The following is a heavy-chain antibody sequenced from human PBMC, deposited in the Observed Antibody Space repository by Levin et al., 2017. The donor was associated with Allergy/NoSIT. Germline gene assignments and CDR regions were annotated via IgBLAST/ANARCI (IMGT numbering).Heavy chain of an antibody. J-gene: IGHJ4*02. V-gene: IGHV3-11*01. CDR1: GFTFRDSY. Sequence: LSLPCAASGFTFRDSYMSWLRQAPGKGLEWVSYISSSGSTIYYADSVKGRFTISRDNAKNSLYLQMNSLRAEDTAVYYCARARYYDSRGPGYVSYWGQGTLVTVSS. CDR2: ISSSGSTI. CDR3: ARARYYDSRGPGYVSY. D-gene: IGHD3-22*01.